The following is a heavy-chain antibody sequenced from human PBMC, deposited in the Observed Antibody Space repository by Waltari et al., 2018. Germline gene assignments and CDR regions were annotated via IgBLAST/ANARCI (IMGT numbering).Heavy chain of an antibody. CDR3: ARDPTKDRVGH. D-gene: IGHD5-12*01. CDR1: GFTFSSYA. Sequence: EVQLVESGGGLVQPGGSLRLSCAASGFTFSSYAMHWVRQAPGKGLEYVSAISSNGGSTYYANSVKGRFTISRDNAKNSLYLQMDSLRVEDSAVYYCARDPTKDRVGHWGQGTLVTVSS. V-gene: IGHV3-64*01. CDR2: ISSNGGST. J-gene: IGHJ4*02.